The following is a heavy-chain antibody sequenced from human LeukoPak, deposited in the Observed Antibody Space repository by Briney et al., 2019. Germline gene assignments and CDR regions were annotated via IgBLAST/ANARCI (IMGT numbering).Heavy chain of an antibody. D-gene: IGHD5-24*01. CDR1: GYTFKNYD. CDR3: ARATPGGLHGYSFDY. J-gene: IGHJ4*02. V-gene: IGHV1-8*02. Sequence: ASVKVSCKASGYTFKNYDINWVRRATGQGHEWMGWMNPNSGNTGFAQKFQDRVSMTRDTSINTAYMELTSLRSGDTAVYYCARATPGGLHGYSFDYWGQGTVVTVYS. CDR2: MNPNSGNT.